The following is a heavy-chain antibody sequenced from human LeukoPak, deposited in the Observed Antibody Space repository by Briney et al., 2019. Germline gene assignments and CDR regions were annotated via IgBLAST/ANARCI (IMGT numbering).Heavy chain of an antibody. V-gene: IGHV4-39*01. Sequence: PSETLSLTCTVSGGSISSSSYYWGWIRQPPGKGLEWIGSIYYSGSTYYNPSLKSRVTISVDTSKNQFSLKLSTVTAADTAVYYCAQWELPGFDYWGQGTLVTVSS. CDR3: AQWELPGFDY. CDR2: IYYSGST. CDR1: GGSISSSSYY. J-gene: IGHJ4*02. D-gene: IGHD1-26*01.